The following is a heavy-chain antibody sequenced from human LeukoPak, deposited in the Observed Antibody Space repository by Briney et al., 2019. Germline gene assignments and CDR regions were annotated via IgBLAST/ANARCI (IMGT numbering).Heavy chain of an antibody. CDR2: ISGSGGST. V-gene: IGHV3-23*01. D-gene: IGHD7-27*01. CDR3: AGEGLNYYGMDV. Sequence: GGSLRLSCAASGFTFSSYAMSWVRQAPGKGLEWVSAISGSGGSTYYADSVKGRFTISRDNAKNTLYLQMNSLRAEDTAVYYCAGEGLNYYGMDVWGQGTTVTVSS. J-gene: IGHJ6*02. CDR1: GFTFSSYA.